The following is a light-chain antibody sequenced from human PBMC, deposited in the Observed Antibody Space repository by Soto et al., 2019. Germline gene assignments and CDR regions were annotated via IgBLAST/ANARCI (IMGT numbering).Light chain of an antibody. CDR3: TSYTVSINSTVV. CDR2: EVN. J-gene: IGLJ7*01. V-gene: IGLV2-8*01. CDR1: SSDVGGYNY. Sequence: QSALTQPPSASGSPGQSVTISCTGTSSDVGGYNYFSWYQHHPGKAPKLLIYEVNKRPSGVPDRFSGSKSGNTASLTVSGLQAEDEADYYCTSYTVSINSTVVVGGGTQPTVL.